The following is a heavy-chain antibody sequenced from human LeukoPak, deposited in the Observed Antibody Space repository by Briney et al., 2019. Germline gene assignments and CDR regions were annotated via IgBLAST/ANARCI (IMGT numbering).Heavy chain of an antibody. D-gene: IGHD2-2*01. V-gene: IGHV3-21*06. CDR3: ARAGTCSSTSCDGGIEY. Sequence: PGGSLRLSCAASGFAFSSYNMKWVRLAPGKGLEWVSFISTTSTYIYYADSMKGRFTVSRDNSKNLLYLQMDSLRVEDTAVYYCARAGTCSSTSCDGGIEYWGQGTLVTVSS. J-gene: IGHJ4*02. CDR2: ISTTSTYI. CDR1: GFAFSSYN.